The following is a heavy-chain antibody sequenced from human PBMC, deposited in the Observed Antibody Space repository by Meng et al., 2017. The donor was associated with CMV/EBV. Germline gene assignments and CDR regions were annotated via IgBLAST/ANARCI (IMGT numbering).Heavy chain of an antibody. J-gene: IGHJ4*02. CDR2: ISSSSSYI. CDR1: GFTFSSYS. Sequence: AAYGFTFSSYSMNWVRQAQGKGLEWVSSISSSSSYIYYADSVKGRFTISRDNAKNSLYLQMNSLRAEDTAVYYCARDKWELLTRFDYWGQGTLVTVSS. D-gene: IGHD1-26*01. CDR3: ARDKWELLTRFDY. V-gene: IGHV3-21*01.